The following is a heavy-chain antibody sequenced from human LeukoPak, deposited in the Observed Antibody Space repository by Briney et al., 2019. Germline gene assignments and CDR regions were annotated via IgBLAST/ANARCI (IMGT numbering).Heavy chain of an antibody. CDR1: GGSIGSYY. CDR2: IYYSGST. D-gene: IGHD7-27*01. CDR3: ARVNGDYFDY. J-gene: IGHJ4*02. Sequence: PSETLSLTCTVSGGSIGSYYWSWIRQPPGKGLEWIGYIYYSGSTNYNPSLQSRVTISVDTSKNQFSLELSSVTAADTAVYYCARVNGDYFDYWGQGTLVTVSS. V-gene: IGHV4-59*01.